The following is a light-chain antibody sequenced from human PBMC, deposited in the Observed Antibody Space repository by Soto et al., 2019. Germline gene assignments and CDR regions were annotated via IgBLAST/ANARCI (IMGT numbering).Light chain of an antibody. CDR2: GAS. V-gene: IGKV1-33*01. CDR3: QHYDHLPPFT. Sequence: DSQMTQSPASLSASVGDRVTITCQASQDIRKYLSWYQQKPGRAPKLLIYGASYLETGVPSRFSGSGYGTDFTFTISSLQPEDIATYYCQHYDHLPPFTFGPGTNVAI. CDR1: QDIRKY. J-gene: IGKJ3*01.